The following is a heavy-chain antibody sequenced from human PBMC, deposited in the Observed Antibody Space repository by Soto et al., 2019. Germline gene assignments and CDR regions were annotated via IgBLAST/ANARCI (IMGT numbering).Heavy chain of an antibody. J-gene: IGHJ5*02. Sequence: QVQLVQSGAEVKKPGASVKVSCKASGYTFTSYGISWVRQAPGQGLEWMGWISAYNGNTNYAQKTPGXAXMXPDTATSTAYMEMRSLRSDDTAVYYCARDYYDSSGHSTWFDPWGQGTLVTVSS. V-gene: IGHV1-18*01. D-gene: IGHD3-22*01. CDR3: ARDYYDSSGHSTWFDP. CDR1: GYTFTSYG. CDR2: ISAYNGNT.